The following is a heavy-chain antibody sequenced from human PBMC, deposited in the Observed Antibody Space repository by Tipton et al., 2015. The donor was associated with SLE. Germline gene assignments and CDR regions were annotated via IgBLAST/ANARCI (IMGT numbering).Heavy chain of an antibody. V-gene: IGHV3-48*03. CDR2: ISSSGTTI. Sequence: GSLRLSCAASGFTFSTYEMNWVRQAPGKGLEWVSYISSSGTTIYYADSVKGRFTISRDNAKNSLYLQMNSLRAEDTAVYYCARDGIIILRGTYYYYMDVWGKGTTVTVSS. CDR1: GFTFSTYE. CDR3: ARDGIIILRGTYYYYMDV. D-gene: IGHD3-10*01. J-gene: IGHJ6*03.